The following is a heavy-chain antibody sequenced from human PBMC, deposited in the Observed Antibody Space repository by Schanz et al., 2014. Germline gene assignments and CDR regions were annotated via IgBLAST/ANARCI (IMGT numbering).Heavy chain of an antibody. V-gene: IGHV3-21*02. J-gene: IGHJ4*02. CDR2: ISRSSSSI. Sequence: VQLVESRGGVVQPGGSLRLSCATSGITFSSYSMNWVRQAPGKGLEWVSSISRSSSSIYYADSVKGRFTISRDNAKNSLYLQMHSLRAEDTAVYYCARGRSLGWCDYWGQGTLVTVSS. CDR1: GITFSSYS. CDR3: ARGRSLGWCDY. D-gene: IGHD2-21*01.